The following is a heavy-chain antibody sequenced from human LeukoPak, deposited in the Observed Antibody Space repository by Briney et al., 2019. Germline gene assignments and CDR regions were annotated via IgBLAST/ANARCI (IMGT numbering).Heavy chain of an antibody. V-gene: IGHV4-30-2*03. CDR1: GGSISSGGYY. J-gene: IGHJ5*02. CDR3: AKNGQSGFSFDP. Sequence: SQTLSLTCTVSGGSISSGGYYWSWIRQPPGKGLEWIGSINYSGTTYYNPSLKSRATISADTSKNQFSLKLSSVTAADTAVYYCAKNGQSGFSFDPWGQGTLVTVSS. D-gene: IGHD2-8*01. CDR2: INYSGTT.